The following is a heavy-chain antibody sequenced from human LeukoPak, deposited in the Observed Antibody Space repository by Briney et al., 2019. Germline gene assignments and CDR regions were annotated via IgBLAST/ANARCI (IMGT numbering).Heavy chain of an antibody. CDR1: GYSISSGYY. CDR2: IYYSGST. Sequence: SETLSLTCTVSGYSISSGYYWGWIRQPPGKGLEWIGYIYYSGSTNYNPSLKSRVTISVDTSKNQFSLKLSSVTAADTAVYYCARTGSGRYPGTYYYGMDVWGQGTTVTVSS. CDR3: ARTGSGRYPGTYYYGMDV. D-gene: IGHD3-10*01. J-gene: IGHJ6*02. V-gene: IGHV4-38-2*02.